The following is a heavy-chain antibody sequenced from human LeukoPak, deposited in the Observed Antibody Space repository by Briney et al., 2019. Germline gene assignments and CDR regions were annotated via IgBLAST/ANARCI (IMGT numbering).Heavy chain of an antibody. D-gene: IGHD3-9*01. CDR1: GFTFNACW. Sequence: GGSLRLSCAASGFTFNACWMSWVRQAPGKGLEWVATIKEDGREKYYVDSVKGRFTISRDNAKNSLHLQMNSLRAEDTAVYYCARELDDYDILSPPLTSPAEYFQHWGQGTLVTVSS. CDR3: ARELDDYDILSPPLTSPAEYFQH. V-gene: IGHV3-7*01. J-gene: IGHJ1*01. CDR2: IKEDGREK.